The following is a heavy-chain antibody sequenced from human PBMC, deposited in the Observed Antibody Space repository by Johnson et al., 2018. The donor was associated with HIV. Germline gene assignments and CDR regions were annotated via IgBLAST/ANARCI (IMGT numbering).Heavy chain of an antibody. V-gene: IGHV3-33*01. CDR2: IWYNGSNK. D-gene: IGHD4-17*01. CDR3: ARDEGLDYGASLGAFDI. CDR1: GFTFSNYA. J-gene: IGHJ3*02. Sequence: QVQLVESGGGVVQPGRSLRLSCAASGFTFSNYAMHWVRQAPGKGLEWVAVIWYNGSNKYYADSVKGRFTISRDSAKNTLYLQMNSLRAEDTALYYCARDEGLDYGASLGAFDIWGQGTMVTVSS.